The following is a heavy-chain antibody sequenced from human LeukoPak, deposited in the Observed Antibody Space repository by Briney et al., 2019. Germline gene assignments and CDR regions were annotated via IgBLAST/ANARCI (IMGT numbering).Heavy chain of an antibody. D-gene: IGHD5-18*01. Sequence: PSETLSLTCTVSGGSISSGSYYWSWIRQPAGKGLEWIGRIYTSGSTNYNPSLKSRVTISVDTSKNQFSLKLSSVTAADTAVYYCWGYSYGYYYFDYWGQGTLVTVSS. CDR1: GGSISSGSYY. CDR2: IYTSGST. J-gene: IGHJ4*02. V-gene: IGHV4-61*02. CDR3: WGYSYGYYYFDY.